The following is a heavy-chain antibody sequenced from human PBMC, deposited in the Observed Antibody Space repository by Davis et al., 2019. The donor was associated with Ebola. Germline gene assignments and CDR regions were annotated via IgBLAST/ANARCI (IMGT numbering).Heavy chain of an antibody. CDR3: ARVGIFALPPLYYYYGMDV. J-gene: IGHJ6*04. D-gene: IGHD3-3*01. V-gene: IGHV3-72*01. CDR1: GFTFSTYA. CDR2: TRNKANSYTT. Sequence: GESLKISCAASGFTFSTYAMDWVRQAPGKGLEWVGRTRNKANSYTTEYAASVKGRFTISRDDSKNSLYLQMNSLKTEDTAVYYCARVGIFALPPLYYYYGMDVWGKGTTVTVSS.